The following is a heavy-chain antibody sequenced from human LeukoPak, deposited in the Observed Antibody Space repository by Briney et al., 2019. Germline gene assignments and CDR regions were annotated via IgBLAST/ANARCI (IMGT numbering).Heavy chain of an antibody. CDR3: ASMVYYYGMDV. Sequence: SETLSLTCTVSGGSISSSSYYWGWIRQPPGKGLEWIGSIFYSGSTYSSPSLKSRVTISVDTSKNQFSLKLSSVTAADTAVYYCASMVYYYGMDVWGQGTTVTVSS. J-gene: IGHJ6*02. V-gene: IGHV4-39*07. D-gene: IGHD2-8*01. CDR2: IFYSGST. CDR1: GGSISSSSYY.